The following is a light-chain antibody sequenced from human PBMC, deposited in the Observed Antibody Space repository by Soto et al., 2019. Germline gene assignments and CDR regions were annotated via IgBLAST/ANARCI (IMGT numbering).Light chain of an antibody. CDR1: QSLVYSDGNTY. V-gene: IGKV2-30*01. CDR3: MQGTHCTS. Sequence: DVVMTQSPLSLPVTLGQPASISCRSSQSLVYSDGNTYLNWFQHRPGQSPRRLIYKVSNRDSGVPDRFSGSGSGTDFTLKISRVEAEDVGVYYCMQGTHCTSFGGGTKVEIK. CDR2: KVS. J-gene: IGKJ4*01.